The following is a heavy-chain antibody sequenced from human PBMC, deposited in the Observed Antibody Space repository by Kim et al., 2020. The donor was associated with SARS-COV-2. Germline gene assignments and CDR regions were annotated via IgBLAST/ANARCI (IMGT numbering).Heavy chain of an antibody. CDR2: ISGSGGST. CDR1: GFTFSSYA. V-gene: IGHV3-23*01. CDR3: AKGGNDWLPKVYYYYYGMDV. Sequence: GGSLRLSCAASGFTFSSYAMSWVRQAPGKGLEWVSAISGSGGSTYYADSVKGRFTISRDNSKNTLYLQMNSLRAEDTAVYYCAKGGNDWLPKVYYYYYGMDVWGQGTTVTVSS. D-gene: IGHD3-9*01. J-gene: IGHJ6*02.